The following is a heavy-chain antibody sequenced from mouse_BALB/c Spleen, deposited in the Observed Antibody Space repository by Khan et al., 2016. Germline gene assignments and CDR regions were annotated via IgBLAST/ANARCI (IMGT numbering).Heavy chain of an antibody. CDR2: IWAGGST. CDR3: ARDMATMITTGFAD. V-gene: IGHV2-9*02. J-gene: IGHJ3*01. D-gene: IGHD2-4*01. CDR1: GFSLTSYG. Sequence: QVQLKQSGPGLVAPSQSLSITCTVSGFSLTSYGVHWVRQPPGKGLEWLGVIWAGGSTNYNSALMSRLSISQDNSKSQVFLKMNSLQTDDTAMYYCARDMATMITTGFADWGQGTLVTVSA.